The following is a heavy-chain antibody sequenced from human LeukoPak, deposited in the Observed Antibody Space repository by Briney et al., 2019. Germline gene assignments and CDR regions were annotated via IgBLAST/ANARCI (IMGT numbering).Heavy chain of an antibody. CDR2: ISAYNGNT. D-gene: IGHD3-3*01. Sequence: ASVKVSCKASGYTFSSYAISWVRQAPGQGLEWMGWISAYNGNTNYAQKLQGRVTMTTDTSTSTAYMELRSLRSDDTAVYYCARVFTYYDFWKGEYYYYMDVWGKGTTVTVSS. CDR3: ARVFTYYDFWKGEYYYYMDV. CDR1: GYTFSSYA. V-gene: IGHV1-18*01. J-gene: IGHJ6*03.